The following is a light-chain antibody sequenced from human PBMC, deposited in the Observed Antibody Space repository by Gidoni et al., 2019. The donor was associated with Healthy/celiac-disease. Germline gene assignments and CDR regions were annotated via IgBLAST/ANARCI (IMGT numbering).Light chain of an antibody. CDR1: QSVSSN. J-gene: IGKJ1*01. Sequence: EIVMTQSPATLSVSPWERATLSCRASQSVSSNLAWYQQKPGQAPRLLIYGASTRATGIPARFSGSGSGTEFTLTLSSLQSEDFAVYYCQQYNNWPLWTFGQGTKVEIK. V-gene: IGKV3-15*01. CDR2: GAS. CDR3: QQYNNWPLWT.